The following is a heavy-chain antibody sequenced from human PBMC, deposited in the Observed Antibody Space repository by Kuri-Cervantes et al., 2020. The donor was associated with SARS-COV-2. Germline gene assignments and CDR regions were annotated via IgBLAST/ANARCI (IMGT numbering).Heavy chain of an antibody. CDR2: ISSSSSYI. CDR1: GFTFSSYS. CDR3: AIAAAEFFDC. D-gene: IGHD6-13*01. V-gene: IGHV3-21*01. J-gene: IGHJ4*02. Sequence: GESLKISCAASGFTFSSYSMNWVRQAPGKGLEWVSSISSSSSYISYADSMKGRFTISRDNAKNSLYLQMNSLRAEDTAVYHCAIAAAEFFDCWGQGTLVTVSS.